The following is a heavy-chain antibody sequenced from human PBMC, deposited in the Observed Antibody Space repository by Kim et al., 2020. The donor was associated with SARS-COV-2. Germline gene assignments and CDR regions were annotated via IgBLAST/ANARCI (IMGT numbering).Heavy chain of an antibody. Sequence: SETLSLTCTVSGGSISSSSYYWGWIRQPPGKGLEWIGSIYYSGSTYYNPSLKSRVTISVDTSKNQFSLKLSSVTAADTAVYYCARLLPTVVPAAINWFDPWGQGTLVTVSS. CDR1: GGSISSSSYY. J-gene: IGHJ5*02. CDR2: IYYSGST. CDR3: ARLLPTVVPAAINWFDP. D-gene: IGHD2-2*02. V-gene: IGHV4-39*01.